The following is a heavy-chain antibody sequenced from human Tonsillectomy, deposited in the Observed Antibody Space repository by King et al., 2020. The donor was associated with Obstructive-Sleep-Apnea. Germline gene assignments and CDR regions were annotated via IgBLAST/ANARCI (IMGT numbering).Heavy chain of an antibody. J-gene: IGHJ4*02. Sequence: VQLVQSGGGVVQPGRSLRVSCAASGFTFSTYGMHWIRQAPGKGLEWVAIIWYDGSKKYYADSVKGRFTISRDNSKDTLYLQMNSLRAEDTAVYYCAKDMRYCSSTDCYLDPFDYWGQGTLVTVSS. V-gene: IGHV3-33*06. D-gene: IGHD2-2*01. CDR1: GFTFSTYG. CDR3: AKDMRYCSSTDCYLDPFDY. CDR2: IWYDGSKK.